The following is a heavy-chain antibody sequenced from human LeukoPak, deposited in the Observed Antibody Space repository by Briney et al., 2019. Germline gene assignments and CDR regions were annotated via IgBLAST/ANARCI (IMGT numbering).Heavy chain of an antibody. D-gene: IGHD2-2*01. V-gene: IGHV3-23*01. CDR3: AKIVVPGAIDY. Sequence: PGGSLRLSCAASGXIFSNYAVSWVRQAPGKGLEWVSSISGSGDSAYFAASVKGRFTISRDNSKSTLYLQMSSLRAEDTAVYYCAKIVVPGAIDYWGQGTLVTVS. J-gene: IGHJ4*02. CDR2: ISGSGDSA. CDR1: GXIFSNYA.